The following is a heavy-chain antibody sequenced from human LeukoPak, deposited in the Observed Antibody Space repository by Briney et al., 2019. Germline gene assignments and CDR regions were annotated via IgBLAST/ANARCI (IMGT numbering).Heavy chain of an antibody. Sequence: SETLSLTCAVSGGSITNNNWWNWVRQPPGKGLEWIGEIHHSGSTNYNPSLKSRVTISVDKSKNQFSLKLSSVTAADTAVYYCARDGGYYYGSGSYYNWFDPWGQGTLVTVSS. CDR2: IHHSGST. D-gene: IGHD3-10*01. V-gene: IGHV4-4*02. CDR3: ARDGGYYYGSGSYYNWFDP. CDR1: GGSITNNNW. J-gene: IGHJ5*02.